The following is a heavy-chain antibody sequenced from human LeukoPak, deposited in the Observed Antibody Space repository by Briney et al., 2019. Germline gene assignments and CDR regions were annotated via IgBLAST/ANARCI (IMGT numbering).Heavy chain of an antibody. J-gene: IGHJ4*02. CDR1: GGSFSGYY. CDR2: IDHSGST. CDR3: ARHSSSWYRGLDY. Sequence: KSSETLSLTCAVYGGSFSGYYWSWIRQPPGKGREWIGEIDHSGSTNYNPSLKSRVTISVDTSKNQFSLKLSSVTAADTAVYYCARHSSSWYRGLDYWGQGTLVTVSS. V-gene: IGHV4-34*01. D-gene: IGHD6-13*01.